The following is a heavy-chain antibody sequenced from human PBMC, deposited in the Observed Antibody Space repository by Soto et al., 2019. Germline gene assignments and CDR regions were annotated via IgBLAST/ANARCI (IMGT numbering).Heavy chain of an antibody. Sequence: SLRPSCGAPGFTLRSSVMHLVRQAPGKRLEWLSVISVDGRNDLHAGAVKGRFTISRDISKNMVYLQMNDLRPDDTAMYFCAKEGHTSGRCGCFNIWGQGTMVTVSS. CDR2: ISVDGRND. D-gene: IGHD6-19*01. CDR1: GFTLRSSV. CDR3: AKEGHTSGRCGCFNI. V-gene: IGHV3-30*18. J-gene: IGHJ3*02.